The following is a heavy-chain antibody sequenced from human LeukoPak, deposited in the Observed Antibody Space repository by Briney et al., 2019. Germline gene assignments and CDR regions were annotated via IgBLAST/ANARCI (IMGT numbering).Heavy chain of an antibody. CDR2: IGISSGNT. V-gene: IGHV3-48*04. CDR1: GFTFSVYS. J-gene: IGHJ4*02. CDR3: ARDHNYAFDN. D-gene: IGHD1-1*01. Sequence: PGGSLRLSCAASGFTFSVYSMNWVRQAPGKGLEWISYIGISSGNTKYADSVKGRFTISGDNAKNSLYLQMNSLRVEDTAVYYCARDHNYAFDNWGQVTLVTVSS.